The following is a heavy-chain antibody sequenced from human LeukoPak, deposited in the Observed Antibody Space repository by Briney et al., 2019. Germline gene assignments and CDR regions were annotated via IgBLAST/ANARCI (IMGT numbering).Heavy chain of an antibody. J-gene: IGHJ3*02. V-gene: IGHV3-74*01. CDR3: ARVKVRGVIKDSGAFDI. Sequence: GGSLRLSCAASGFTFSDYSMNWVRQAPGKGLVWVSRINSDGSSTSYADSVKGRFTISRDNAKNTLYLQMNSLRAEDTAVYYCARVKVRGVIKDSGAFDIWGQGTMVTVSS. D-gene: IGHD3-10*01. CDR1: GFTFSDYS. CDR2: INSDGSST.